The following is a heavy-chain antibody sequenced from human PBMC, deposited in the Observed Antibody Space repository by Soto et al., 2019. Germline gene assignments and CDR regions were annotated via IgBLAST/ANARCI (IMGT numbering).Heavy chain of an antibody. CDR1: GHSLSSGGYY. Sequence: SETLSLTCTVSGHSLSSGGYYWSWIRQHPGKGLEWVGYIYFTGSTLYNPSLKSRLAMSLDTSKNQFSLRLTSVTTADTAVYFSARDWGCWGGPKWGQGTLATVSS. J-gene: IGHJ4*02. CDR3: ARDWGCWGGPK. V-gene: IGHV4-31*03. CDR2: IYFTGST. D-gene: IGHD3-16*01.